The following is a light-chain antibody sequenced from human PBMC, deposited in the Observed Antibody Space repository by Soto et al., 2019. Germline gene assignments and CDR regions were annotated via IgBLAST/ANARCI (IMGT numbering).Light chain of an antibody. V-gene: IGLV7-46*01. CDR2: DTS. CDR1: TGAVTSGHY. Sequence: QAVVTQEPSLTVSPGGTVTLTCGSSTGAVTSGHYPYWFQQKPGQAPRTLIYDTSNKHSWTPARFSGSLLGGKADLTLSGAQPEDEAEYYCLLSYSGARHVFGTGTKLTVL. J-gene: IGLJ1*01. CDR3: LLSYSGARHV.